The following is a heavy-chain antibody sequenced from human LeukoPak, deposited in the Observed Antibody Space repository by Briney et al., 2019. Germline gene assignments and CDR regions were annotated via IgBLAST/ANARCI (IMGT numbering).Heavy chain of an antibody. V-gene: IGHV3-66*01. J-gene: IGHJ6*02. Sequence: GGSLTLSCAASGFTVRSNYMSWVRQAPGGGLEWVSLIYSGGSTYYADSVKGRFTISRDNSKNTLYLQMNSVRAEDTAVYYCASAQGYRSGLDGMDVWGQGTTVTVSS. CDR2: IYSGGST. CDR1: GFTVRSNY. CDR3: ASAQGYRSGLDGMDV. D-gene: IGHD6-19*01.